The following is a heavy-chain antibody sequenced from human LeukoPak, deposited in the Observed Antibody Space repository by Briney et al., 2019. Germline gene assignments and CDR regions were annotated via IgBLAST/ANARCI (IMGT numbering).Heavy chain of an antibody. CDR1: GFTFSSYE. CDR2: ISASGNNI. J-gene: IGHJ4*02. D-gene: IGHD1-26*01. Sequence: GGSLRLSCTASGFTFSSYEMNRVRQAPGKGLEWVSHISASGNNIYHADSVKGRFTISRDNAKNSLYLQMNSLRAEDTAVYYCARDRGVGAFFDYWGQGTLVTVSS. CDR3: ARDRGVGAFFDY. V-gene: IGHV3-48*03.